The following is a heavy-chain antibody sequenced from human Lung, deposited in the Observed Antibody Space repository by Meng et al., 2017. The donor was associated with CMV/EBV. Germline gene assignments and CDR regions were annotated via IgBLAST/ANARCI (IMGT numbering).Heavy chain of an antibody. CDR3: AREMVRAYSVDY. V-gene: IGHV3-74*01. Sequence: GGSLRLXXAASGFSFSTYWMQWVRRAPGKGLEWVSRIDFDGSRTTYADAVKGRFTISRDNAKNTLYLQMNSRRVEDTAVYYCAREMVRAYSVDYWGQGPLVTVSS. CDR2: IDFDGSRT. D-gene: IGHD3-10*01. CDR1: GFSFSTYW. J-gene: IGHJ4*02.